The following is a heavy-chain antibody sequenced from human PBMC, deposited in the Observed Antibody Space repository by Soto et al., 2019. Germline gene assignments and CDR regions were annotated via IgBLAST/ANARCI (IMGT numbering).Heavy chain of an antibody. J-gene: IGHJ4*02. CDR3: AKEEGGSGWPYYFDY. V-gene: IGHV3-30*18. D-gene: IGHD6-19*01. CDR2: ISYDGSNK. CDR1: GFTFSSYG. Sequence: GGSLRLSCAASGFTFSSYGMHWVRQAPGKGLEWVAVISYDGSNKYYADSVKGRFTISRDNSKNTLYLQMNSLRAEDTAVYYCAKEEGGSGWPYYFDYWGQGTLVTVSS.